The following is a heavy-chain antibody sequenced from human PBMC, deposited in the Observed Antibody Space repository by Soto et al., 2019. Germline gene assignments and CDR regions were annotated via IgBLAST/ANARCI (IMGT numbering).Heavy chain of an antibody. Sequence: ASVKVSCKVSGYTLTELSMHWVRQAPGKGLEWMGGFDPEDGETIYAQKFQGRVTMTEDTSTDTAYMELSSLRSEDTAVYYCATVSPIFVVVKELYYYYGMDVWGQGTTVPVSS. CDR2: FDPEDGET. J-gene: IGHJ6*02. CDR1: GYTLTELS. D-gene: IGHD3-3*01. V-gene: IGHV1-24*01. CDR3: ATVSPIFVVVKELYYYYGMDV.